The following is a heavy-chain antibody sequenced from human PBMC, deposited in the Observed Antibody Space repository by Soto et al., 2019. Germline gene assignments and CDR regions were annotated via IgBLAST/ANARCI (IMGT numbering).Heavy chain of an antibody. CDR1: GFTFSSYS. V-gene: IGHV3-21*01. CDR3: ARDRASGSYYAY. D-gene: IGHD1-26*01. CDR2: ISSSSSYI. Sequence: EVQLVESGGGLVKPGGSLRLSCAASGFTFSSYSMNWVRQAPGKGLEWVSSISSSSSYIYYADSVKGRFTISRDNAKNSLYLQMNSLRAEDTAVYYCARDRASGSYYAYWGQGTLVTVSS. J-gene: IGHJ4*02.